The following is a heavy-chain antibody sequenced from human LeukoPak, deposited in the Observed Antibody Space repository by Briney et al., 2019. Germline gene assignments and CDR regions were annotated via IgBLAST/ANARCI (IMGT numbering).Heavy chain of an antibody. CDR3: LYTKGGIQLWFDTFGI. D-gene: IGHD5-18*01. Sequence: ASVKVSCKASGYTFTTYYMHWVRQAPGQGLEWMGIINPSGGSTSYAQKFQGRVIMTRDTSTSTVYMELNSLRSEDTAVYYCLYTKGGIQLWFDTFGIWGQGTMVTVSS. V-gene: IGHV1-46*01. J-gene: IGHJ3*02. CDR1: GYTFTTYY. CDR2: INPSGGST.